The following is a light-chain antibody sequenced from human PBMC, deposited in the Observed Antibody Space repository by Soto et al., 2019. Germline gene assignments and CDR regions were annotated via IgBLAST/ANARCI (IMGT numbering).Light chain of an antibody. CDR3: QQYTSYST. J-gene: IGKJ1*01. V-gene: IGKV1-5*03. Sequence: DIQMTQSPSTLSASVGDRVTISCRASQSISSWLAWFQQKPGKAPKLLIYKASTLESGVPSRFSGSGSGTEFTLTISSLPPEDFATYYCQQYTSYSTFGQGTKVDIQ. CDR1: QSISSW. CDR2: KAS.